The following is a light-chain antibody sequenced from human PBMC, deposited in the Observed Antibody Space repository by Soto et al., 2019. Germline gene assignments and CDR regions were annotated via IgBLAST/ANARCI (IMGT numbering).Light chain of an antibody. V-gene: IGKV3-20*01. Sequence: EIVMTQSPATLSVFPGERATLSCKTSQTSGSNFLAWYQHKPGQAPRLLIYASSNRATGIPDRFSGSASGPDFTLTINRLEPEDFAVYYCQLYGISPQFGQGTRLEIK. J-gene: IGKJ5*01. CDR2: ASS. CDR3: QLYGISPQ. CDR1: QTSGSNF.